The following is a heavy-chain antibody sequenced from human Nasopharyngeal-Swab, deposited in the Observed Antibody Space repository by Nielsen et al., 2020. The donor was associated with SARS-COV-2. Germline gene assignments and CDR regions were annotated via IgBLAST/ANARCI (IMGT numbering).Heavy chain of an antibody. Sequence: SETLSLTCSVSGGSISSSSYYWDWIRQPPGKGLEWIGSIYYSGSTYYNPSLKSRVTISVHTSKNQFSLKLSSVTAADTAVYYCARSPSSSWSTYYYGMDVWGQGTTVTVSS. CDR3: ARSPSSSWSTYYYGMDV. D-gene: IGHD6-13*01. J-gene: IGHJ6*02. CDR2: IYYSGST. V-gene: IGHV4-39*01. CDR1: GGSISSSSYY.